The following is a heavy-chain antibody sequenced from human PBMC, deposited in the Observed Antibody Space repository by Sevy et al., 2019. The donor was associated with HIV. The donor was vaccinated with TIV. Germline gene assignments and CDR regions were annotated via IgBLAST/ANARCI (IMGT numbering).Heavy chain of an antibody. CDR2: IYYSGST. CDR1: GGSISSSSYY. J-gene: IGHJ4*02. V-gene: IGHV4-39*01. D-gene: IGHD2-21*02. CDR3: ARRGYCGGDCFFHFDY. Sequence: SETLSLTCSVSGGSISSSSYYWGWIRQPPGKGLDWIGSIYYSGSTYYNPSLKSRVTISVDTSKNQFSLKLSSVTAADTAVYYCARRGYCGGDCFFHFDYWGQGTLVTVSS.